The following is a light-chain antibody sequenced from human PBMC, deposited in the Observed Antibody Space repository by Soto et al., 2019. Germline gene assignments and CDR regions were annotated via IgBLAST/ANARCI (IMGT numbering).Light chain of an antibody. Sequence: QSALSQPASVSASPGQSITISCTGSTSDVGAYNFVSWYQQHPGKAPKLMIYHVTDRPSGISNRFSGSKSGNTASLTISGLQADDEADYYCSSYTSSKTFVLGTGTKLTVL. J-gene: IGLJ1*01. V-gene: IGLV2-14*01. CDR1: TSDVGAYNF. CDR3: SSYTSSKTFV. CDR2: HVT.